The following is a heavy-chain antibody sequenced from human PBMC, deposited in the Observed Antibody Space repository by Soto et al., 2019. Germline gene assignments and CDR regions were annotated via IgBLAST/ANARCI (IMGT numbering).Heavy chain of an antibody. D-gene: IGHD2-8*01. J-gene: IGHJ6*02. CDR3: ATVALTGVSYGMAV. V-gene: IGHV1-24*01. CDR2: FDPEDGET. Sequence: ASVKVSCKVSGYTLTELSMHWVRQAPGKGLEWMGGFDPEDGETIYAQKFQGRVTMTEDTSTDTAYMELSSLRSEDTAVYYCATVALTGVSYGMAVRGQRTTVTVSS. CDR1: GYTLTELS.